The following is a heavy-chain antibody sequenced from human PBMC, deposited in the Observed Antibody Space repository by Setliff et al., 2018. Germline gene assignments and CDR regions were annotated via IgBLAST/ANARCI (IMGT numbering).Heavy chain of an antibody. V-gene: IGHV4-61*09. D-gene: IGHD3-10*01. CDR2: IYTSGTT. CDR1: GGSISSGSYY. Sequence: SETLSLTCSVSGGSISSGSYYWTWIRQPAGRGLEWIGHIYTSGTTKYNPSLKSRVTISVDASKNQFFLKLTSVTAADTAVYYCARSNMGNYYDSGRYYYYYYMDVWGKGTTVTVSS. J-gene: IGHJ6*03. CDR3: ARSNMGNYYDSGRYYYYYYMDV.